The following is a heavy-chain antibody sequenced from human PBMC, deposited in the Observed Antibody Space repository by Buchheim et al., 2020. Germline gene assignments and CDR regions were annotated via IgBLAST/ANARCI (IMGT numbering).Heavy chain of an antibody. D-gene: IGHD2-2*01. V-gene: IGHV1-2*04. J-gene: IGHJ4*02. CDR2: INPNSGGT. Sequence: QVQLVQSGAEVKKPGASVKVSCKASGYTFTGYYMHWVRQDPGQGLEWMGWINPNSGGTNYAQMFQGWVSLTRDTSISTAFMELSRLRSDDTAVYYCARGVVVPAAIPGPLDYWGQGTL. CDR1: GYTFTGYY. CDR3: ARGVVVPAAIPGPLDY.